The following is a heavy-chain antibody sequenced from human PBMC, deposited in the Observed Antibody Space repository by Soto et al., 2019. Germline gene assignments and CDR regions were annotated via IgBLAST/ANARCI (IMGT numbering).Heavy chain of an antibody. CDR2: IYYSGST. Sequence: SETLSLTCTVSGGSISSYYWSWIRQPPGKGLEWIGYIYYSGSTNYNPSLKSRVTISVDTSKNQFSLKLSSVTAADTAVYYCARYGSGYDYVRWFDPWGQGTLVTVSS. J-gene: IGHJ5*02. CDR1: GGSISSYY. D-gene: IGHD5-12*01. CDR3: ARYGSGYDYVRWFDP. V-gene: IGHV4-59*01.